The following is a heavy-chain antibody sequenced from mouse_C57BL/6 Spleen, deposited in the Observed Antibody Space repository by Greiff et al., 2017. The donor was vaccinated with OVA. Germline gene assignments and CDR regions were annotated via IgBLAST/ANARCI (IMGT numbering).Heavy chain of an antibody. J-gene: IGHJ2*01. Sequence: EVQRVESGGGLVKPGGSLKLSCAASGFTFSSYAMSWVRQTPEKRLEWVATISDGGSYTYYPDNVKGRFTISRDNAKNNLYLQMSHLKSEDTAMYYCARGRGHYFDDWGKGTTLTVSS. V-gene: IGHV5-4*01. CDR3: ARGRGHYFDD. CDR2: ISDGGSYT. CDR1: GFTFSSYA.